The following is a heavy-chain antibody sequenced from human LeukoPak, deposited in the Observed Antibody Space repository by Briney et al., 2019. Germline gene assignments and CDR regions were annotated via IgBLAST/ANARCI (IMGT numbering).Heavy chain of an antibody. CDR2: ISGSGGTT. CDR1: GFTFNTYG. Sequence: GGSLRLSCAASGFTFNTYGMSWVRQAPGKGLEGVSAISGSGGTTHYADSVKGRFTISRDNAKNSLYLQMNSLRDEDTAVYYCGRGVTTIDSWGRGTLVTVSS. V-gene: IGHV3-23*01. J-gene: IGHJ4*02. CDR3: GRGVTTIDS. D-gene: IGHD5-12*01.